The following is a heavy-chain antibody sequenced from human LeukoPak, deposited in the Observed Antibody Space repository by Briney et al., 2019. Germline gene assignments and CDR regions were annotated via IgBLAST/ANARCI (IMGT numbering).Heavy chain of an antibody. Sequence: GGSLRLSCAASGFTFSSYSMNWVRQAPGKGLEWVSSISSSSSYIYYADSVKGRFTISRDDSKNTLFLQMNSLITDDTALYYCVKDNPLDHWGQGTLVTVSS. CDR3: VKDNPLDH. CDR1: GFTFSSYS. V-gene: IGHV3-21*01. J-gene: IGHJ5*02. D-gene: IGHD1-14*01. CDR2: ISSSSSYI.